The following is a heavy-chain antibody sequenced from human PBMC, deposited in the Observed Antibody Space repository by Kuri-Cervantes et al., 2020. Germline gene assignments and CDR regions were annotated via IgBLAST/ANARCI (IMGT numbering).Heavy chain of an antibody. D-gene: IGHD5-24*01. CDR1: GYTFTGYY. CDR2: ITPFNGNT. J-gene: IGHJ5*02. V-gene: IGHV1-18*04. CDR3: ARGGGYNQDWFDP. Sequence: ASVKVSCKASGYTFTGYYMHWVRQAPGQGLEWMGWITPFNGNTNYAQKFQGRVTMTTDTSTSTAYMELRSLRSDDTAVYYCARGGGYNQDWFDPWGQGTLVTVSS.